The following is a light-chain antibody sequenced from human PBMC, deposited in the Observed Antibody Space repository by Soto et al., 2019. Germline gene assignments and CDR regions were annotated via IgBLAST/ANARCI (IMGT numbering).Light chain of an antibody. Sequence: DIQMTQSPSTLSASVGDRVTITCRASQSISSWLAWFQQKPGKAPKLLIYKASSLESGVASRFSGSGSGTEFTLTISSLQPDDFATYYCQQYNSYSRTFGQGSRWIS. V-gene: IGKV1-5*03. CDR3: QQYNSYSRT. CDR2: KAS. J-gene: IGKJ1*01. CDR1: QSISSW.